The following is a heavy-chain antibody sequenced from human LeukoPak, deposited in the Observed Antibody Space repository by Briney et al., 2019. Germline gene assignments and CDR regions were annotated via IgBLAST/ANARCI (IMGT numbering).Heavy chain of an antibody. Sequence: GGSLRLSCAASGFTVSSNYMSWVRQAPGKGLEWVSIIYTVGSTYYADSVKGRFTISRDNSKNTLYLQMNSLRVEDTAVYYCARSSHYDILTGYSEEDAFDIWGQGTMVTVSS. CDR1: GFTVSSNY. D-gene: IGHD3-9*01. V-gene: IGHV3-53*01. J-gene: IGHJ3*02. CDR3: ARSSHYDILTGYSEEDAFDI. CDR2: IYTVGST.